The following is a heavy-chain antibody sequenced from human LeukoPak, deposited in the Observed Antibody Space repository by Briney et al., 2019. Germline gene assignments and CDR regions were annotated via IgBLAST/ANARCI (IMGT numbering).Heavy chain of an antibody. CDR1: GYSFTSYW. J-gene: IGHJ4*02. V-gene: IGHV5-51*01. CDR3: ATQTRGRYDFWSGYYTFDY. CDR2: IYPGDSDT. D-gene: IGHD3-3*01. Sequence: GESLKISCKDSGYSFTSYWIGWVRQLPGKGLEWMGIIYPGDSDTRYSPSFQGQVTISADKSISTAYLQWSSLKASDTAMYYCATQTRGRYDFWSGYYTFDYWGQGTLVTVSS.